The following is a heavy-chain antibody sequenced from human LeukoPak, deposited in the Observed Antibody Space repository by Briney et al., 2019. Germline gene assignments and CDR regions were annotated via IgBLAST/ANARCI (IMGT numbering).Heavy chain of an antibody. CDR1: GFTFSSYW. D-gene: IGHD3-22*01. V-gene: IGHV3-7*01. Sequence: GGSLRLSCAASGFTFSSYWMSWVRQAPGKGLEWVANIKQDGSEKYYVDSVKGRFTISRDNSKNTLYLQMNSLRAEDTAVYYCAKDFSSSGYYSNYYYYYGMDVWGQGTTVTVSS. CDR2: IKQDGSEK. CDR3: AKDFSSSGYYSNYYYYYGMDV. J-gene: IGHJ6*02.